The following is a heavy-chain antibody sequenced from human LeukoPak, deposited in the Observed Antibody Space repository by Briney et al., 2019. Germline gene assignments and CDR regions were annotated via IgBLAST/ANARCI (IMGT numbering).Heavy chain of an antibody. Sequence: GALRLSCAASGFTFSSYAMTWVRQAPGKGLEWVSAISGSGGSTYYADSVKGRFTISRDNSKNTLYLQMNSLRAEDTAVYYCAKAWIAARAGFDYWGQGTLVTVSS. CDR3: AKAWIAARAGFDY. J-gene: IGHJ4*02. CDR1: GFTFSSYA. CDR2: ISGSGGST. V-gene: IGHV3-23*01. D-gene: IGHD6-6*01.